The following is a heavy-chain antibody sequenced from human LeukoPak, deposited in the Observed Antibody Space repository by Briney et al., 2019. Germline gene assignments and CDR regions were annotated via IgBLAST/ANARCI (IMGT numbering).Heavy chain of an antibody. V-gene: IGHV1-3*01. Sequence: ASVKVSCKASGYTFTSYAMHWVRQAPGQRLEWMGWINAGNGNTKYSQKFQGRVTITRDTSASTACMELSSLRSEDTAVYYCARGPSGITMVRGVMSWFDPWGQGTLVTVSS. J-gene: IGHJ5*02. CDR2: INAGNGNT. CDR3: ARGPSGITMVRGVMSWFDP. CDR1: GYTFTSYA. D-gene: IGHD3-10*01.